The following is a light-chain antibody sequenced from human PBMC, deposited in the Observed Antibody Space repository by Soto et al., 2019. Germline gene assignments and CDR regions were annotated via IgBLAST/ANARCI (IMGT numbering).Light chain of an antibody. J-gene: IGKJ1*01. CDR1: QSISSW. V-gene: IGKV1-5*03. CDR2: KAS. Sequence: DIQMTQSPSTPSGSVGDRSTNPFPASQSISSWLAWYQQKPGKAPKLLIYKASSLESGVPSRFSGSGSGTEFTLTISSLQPDDFATYYCQQYNSYSTWTFGQGTKVDI. CDR3: QQYNSYSTWT.